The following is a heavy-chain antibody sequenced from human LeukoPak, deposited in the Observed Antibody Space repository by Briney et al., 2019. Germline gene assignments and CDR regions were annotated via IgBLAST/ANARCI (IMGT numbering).Heavy chain of an antibody. D-gene: IGHD3-16*02. CDR2: ISGSTSYI. V-gene: IGHV3-21*01. CDR1: AFTFRTYS. J-gene: IGHJ4*02. CDR3: ARGSNFVWGSYRPYFDY. Sequence: PGGSLGLSRVAFAFTFRTYSIHWVRQAPGKGLEWVSSISGSTSYIYYADSVRGRSTISRDNAKNSLYLQMNSLRAEDTAVYYCARGSNFVWGSYRPYFDYWGQGAL.